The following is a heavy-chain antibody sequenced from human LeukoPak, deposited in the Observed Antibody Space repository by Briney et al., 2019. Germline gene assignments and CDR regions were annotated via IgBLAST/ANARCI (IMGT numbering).Heavy chain of an antibody. Sequence: GGSLRLSCAASGFTFSGFAMIWVRQAPGKGLEWVGRIKSKTDGGTTDYAAPVKGRFTISRDDSKNTLYLQMNSLKTEDTAVYYCTTDLESSGWYYVIGYWGQGTLVTVSS. CDR1: GFTFSGFA. CDR2: IKSKTDGGTT. J-gene: IGHJ4*02. D-gene: IGHD6-19*01. V-gene: IGHV3-15*01. CDR3: TTDLESSGWYYVIGY.